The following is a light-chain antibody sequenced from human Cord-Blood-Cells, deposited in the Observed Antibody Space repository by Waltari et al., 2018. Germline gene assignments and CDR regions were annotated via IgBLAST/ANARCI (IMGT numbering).Light chain of an antibody. J-gene: IGLJ1*01. Sequence: QSALTPPASVSGSPGPSIPISCTGTSRDDGGYNYVSCYQQHPGKAPKLMIYDVSNRPSGVSNRFSGSTSGNTASLTISGLQAEDEADYYCSSYTSSSTLDVFGTGTKVTVL. CDR1: SRDDGGYNY. V-gene: IGLV2-14*01. CDR2: DVS. CDR3: SSYTSSSTLDV.